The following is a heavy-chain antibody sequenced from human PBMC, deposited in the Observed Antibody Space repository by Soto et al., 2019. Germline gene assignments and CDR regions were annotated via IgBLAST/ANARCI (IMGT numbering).Heavy chain of an antibody. CDR1: GFTFISYA. D-gene: IGHD5-12*01. V-gene: IGHV3-23*01. CDR3: AKDSNGYKINWFDP. J-gene: IGHJ5*02. CDR2: ISGSGGST. Sequence: GGSLRLSCAASGFTFISYAMIWVRQAPGKGLEWVSAISGSGGSTYYADSVKGRFTISRDNSKNTLYLQMNSLRAEDTAVYYCAKDSNGYKINWFDPWGQGTLVTVSS.